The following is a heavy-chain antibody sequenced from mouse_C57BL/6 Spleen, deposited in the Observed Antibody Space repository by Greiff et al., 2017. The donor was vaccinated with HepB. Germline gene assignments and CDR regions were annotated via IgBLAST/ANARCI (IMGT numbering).Heavy chain of an antibody. CDR2: ISDGGSYT. Sequence: EVMLVESGGGLVKPGGSLKLSCAASGFTFSSYAMSWVRQTPEKRLEWVATISDGGSYTYYPDNVKGRFTISRDNAKNNLYLQMSHLKSEDTAMYYCARDGGYYGGYAMDYWGQGTSVTVSS. J-gene: IGHJ4*01. V-gene: IGHV5-4*01. CDR3: ARDGGYYGGYAMDY. D-gene: IGHD2-3*01. CDR1: GFTFSSYA.